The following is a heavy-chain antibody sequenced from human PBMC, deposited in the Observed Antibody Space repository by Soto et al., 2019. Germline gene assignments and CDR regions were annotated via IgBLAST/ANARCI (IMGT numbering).Heavy chain of an antibody. CDR2: IYHSGST. V-gene: IGHV4-4*02. Sequence: PSETLSLTCAVSGGSISSSNWWSWVRQPPGKGLEWIGEIYHSGSTNYNPSLKSRVTISVDKSENQFSLKLSSVTAADTAVYYCASIEIVVVPAAMPGAFDIWGQGTVVTVSS. CDR3: ASIEIVVVPAAMPGAFDI. J-gene: IGHJ3*02. D-gene: IGHD2-2*01. CDR1: GGSISSSNW.